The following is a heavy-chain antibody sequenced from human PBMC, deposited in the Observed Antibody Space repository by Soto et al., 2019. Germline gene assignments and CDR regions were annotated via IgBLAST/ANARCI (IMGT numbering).Heavy chain of an antibody. Sequence: VQLVETGGELIQPGGSLSLSCEASGFMFGTSGMHWVRQAPGKGLEWVSGIWLDGSERYYSDSVKGRFTISRDNSKNTLFLQMNSLRVEDTAVYFCARDASGTTSFLASWGQGTLVTVSS. CDR3: ARDASGTTSFLAS. V-gene: IGHV3-33*01. J-gene: IGHJ5*01. D-gene: IGHD1-1*01. CDR1: GFMFGTSG. CDR2: IWLDGSER.